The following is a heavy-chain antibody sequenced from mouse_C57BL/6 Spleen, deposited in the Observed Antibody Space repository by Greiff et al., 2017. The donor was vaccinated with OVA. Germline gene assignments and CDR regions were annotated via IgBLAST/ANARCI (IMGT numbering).Heavy chain of an antibody. CDR3: ARKGDGYYDYFDY. CDR1: GYSITSGYY. J-gene: IGHJ2*01. Sequence: EVQLKESGPGLVKPSQSLSLTCSVTGYSITSGYYWNWIRQFPGNKLEWMGYISYDGSNNYNPSLKNRISITRDTSKNQFFLKLNSVTTEDTATYYCARKGDGYYDYFDYWGQGTTLTVSS. V-gene: IGHV3-6*01. D-gene: IGHD2-3*01. CDR2: ISYDGSN.